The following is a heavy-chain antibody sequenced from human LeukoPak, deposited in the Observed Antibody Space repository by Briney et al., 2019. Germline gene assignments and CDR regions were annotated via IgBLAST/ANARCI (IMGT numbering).Heavy chain of an antibody. V-gene: IGHV7-4-1*02. D-gene: IGHD4-17*01. CDR2: INTNTGNP. Sequence: GASVKVSCKASGYTFTSYAVNWVRQAPGQGLEWMGWINTNTGNPTYAQGFTGRFVFSLDTSVSTAYLQISSLKAEDTAVFYCAREKAYGDYVDAFDIWGQGTMVTVSS. CDR1: GYTFTSYA. CDR3: AREKAYGDYVDAFDI. J-gene: IGHJ3*02.